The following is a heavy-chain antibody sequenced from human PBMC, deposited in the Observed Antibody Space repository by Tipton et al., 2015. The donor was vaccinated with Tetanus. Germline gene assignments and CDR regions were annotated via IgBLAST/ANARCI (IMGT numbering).Heavy chain of an antibody. V-gene: IGHV3-30-3*01. D-gene: IGHD3-22*01. CDR3: ARDQDYYDSSGPIRY. CDR1: GFTFSSYA. CDR2: ISYDGSNK. Sequence: SLRLSCAASGFTFSSYAMHWVRQAPGKGLEWVAVISYDGSNKYYADSVKGRFTISRDNSKNTLYLQMNSLRAEDTAVYYCARDQDYYDSSGPIRYWGQGTLVTVSS. J-gene: IGHJ4*02.